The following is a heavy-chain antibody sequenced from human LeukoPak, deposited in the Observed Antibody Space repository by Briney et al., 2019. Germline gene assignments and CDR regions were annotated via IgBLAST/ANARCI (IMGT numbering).Heavy chain of an antibody. CDR1: GFTFSNSA. Sequence: GGSLRLSCSASGFTFSNSAMHWVRQAPGKGLEWVAVISYDGSNKYYADSVKGRFTISRDNSKNTLYLQMNSLRAEDTAVYYCAKDIEEWLVKGGGCFDYWGQGTLVTVSS. CDR2: ISYDGSNK. D-gene: IGHD6-19*01. CDR3: AKDIEEWLVKGGGCFDY. V-gene: IGHV3-30*18. J-gene: IGHJ4*02.